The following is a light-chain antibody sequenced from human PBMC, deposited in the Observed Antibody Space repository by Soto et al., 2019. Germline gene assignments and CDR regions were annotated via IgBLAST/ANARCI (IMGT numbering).Light chain of an antibody. CDR2: WAY. Sequence: DIVMTQSPDSLAVSLGERATINCKSSQSLLSGSDNKNYLAWSQQKPGQPPKLLIYWAYTRTSGVPDRLTGSGSGTDFTLTINSLQPEDVAVYYCQQHYSAPLTFGGGTKVEIK. CDR3: QQHYSAPLT. V-gene: IGKV4-1*01. CDR1: QSLLSGSDNKNY. J-gene: IGKJ4*01.